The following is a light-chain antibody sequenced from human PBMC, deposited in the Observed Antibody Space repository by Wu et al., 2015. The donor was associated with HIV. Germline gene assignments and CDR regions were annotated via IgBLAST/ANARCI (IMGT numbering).Light chain of an antibody. V-gene: IGKV3-11*01. J-gene: IGKJ5*01. CDR3: QQRGT. CDR1: QSIRNN. CDR2: AAS. Sequence: EVVMTQSPATLSVSPGTRATLSCKTSQSIRNNLAWYQQKPGQAPRLLIYAASTRATGIPARFSGSGSGTDFTLTISSLEPEDFAVYYCQQRGTFGQGTRLEI.